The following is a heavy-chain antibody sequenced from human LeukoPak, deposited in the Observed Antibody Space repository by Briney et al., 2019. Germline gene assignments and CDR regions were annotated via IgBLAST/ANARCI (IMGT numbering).Heavy chain of an antibody. CDR2: MRYDGSNT. J-gene: IGHJ4*02. CDR1: GFTFCSYG. Sequence: GGSLRLSCAASGFTFCSYGMHWVRQAPGQGLEWVAFMRYDGSNTYYADSVKGRFAGSRDNTKNTLDLQMNSLRAEDTAVYYCTKAAVSYSYGDNYLHYWGQGTLVTVSS. D-gene: IGHD5-18*01. V-gene: IGHV3-30*02. CDR3: TKAAVSYSYGDNYLHY.